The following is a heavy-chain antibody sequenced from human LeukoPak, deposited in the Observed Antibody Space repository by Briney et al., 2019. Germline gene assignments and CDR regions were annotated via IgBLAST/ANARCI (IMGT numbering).Heavy chain of an antibody. Sequence: ASVKVSCKTSGYTFIDYYVHWIRQAPGQGLEWMGRINPSTGGTDFAQKLQGKVSMTRNTSISTAYMELSSLRSEDTAVYYCARGSNTVAYYYGMDVWGQGTTVTVSS. V-gene: IGHV1-2*06. J-gene: IGHJ6*02. CDR3: ARGSNTVAYYYGMDV. CDR2: INPSTGGT. D-gene: IGHD4-23*01. CDR1: GYTFIDYY.